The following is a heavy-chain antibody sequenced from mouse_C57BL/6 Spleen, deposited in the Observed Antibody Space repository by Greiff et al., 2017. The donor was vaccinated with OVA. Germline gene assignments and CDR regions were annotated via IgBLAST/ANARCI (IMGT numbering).Heavy chain of an antibody. J-gene: IGHJ4*01. CDR1: GYSITSGYY. CDR2: ISYDGSN. CDR3: ARIYYGYDVYYAMDY. Sequence: VQLQQSGPGLVKPSQSLSLTCSVTGYSITSGYYWNWIRQFPGNNLEWMGYISYDGSNNYNPSLKNRISITRDTSKNQFFLKLNSVTTEDTATYYCARIYYGYDVYYAMDYWGQGTSVTVSS. D-gene: IGHD2-2*01. V-gene: IGHV3-6*01.